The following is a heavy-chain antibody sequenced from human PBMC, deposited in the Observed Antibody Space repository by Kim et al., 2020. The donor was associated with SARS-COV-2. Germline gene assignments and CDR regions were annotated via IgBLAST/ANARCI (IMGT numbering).Heavy chain of an antibody. Sequence: ASGKVSCKASGYTFTSYYMHWVRQAPGQGLEWMGIINASGGSTSYAQKYQGRVTMTRDTTTSTVYMELSGLRSEDTTVYYCARDNQGATYYYGSSGYYWGYSGMDVWGQGTTLTVSS. D-gene: IGHD3-22*01. CDR3: ARDNQGATYYYGSSGYYWGYSGMDV. CDR1: GYTFTSYY. CDR2: INASGGST. J-gene: IGHJ6*01. V-gene: IGHV1-46*01.